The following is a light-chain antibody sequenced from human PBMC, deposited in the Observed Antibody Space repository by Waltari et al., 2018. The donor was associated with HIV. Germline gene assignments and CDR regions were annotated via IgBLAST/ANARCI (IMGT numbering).Light chain of an antibody. CDR2: EVK. V-gene: IGLV2-23*02. Sequence: QSALTQPAPVSGSPGQSITISCTGSISDVGNSDLVSWYQQYPGKAPKRIIYEVKKWPSGISDRFSGSKSGTTASLTISGLQADDEADYYCCSYAGTHTYVFGTGTRVTVL. CDR3: CSYAGTHTYV. J-gene: IGLJ1*01. CDR1: ISDVGNSDL.